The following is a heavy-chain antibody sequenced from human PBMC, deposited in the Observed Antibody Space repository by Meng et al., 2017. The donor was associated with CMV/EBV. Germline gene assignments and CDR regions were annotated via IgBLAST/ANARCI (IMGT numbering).Heavy chain of an antibody. V-gene: IGHV4-30-4*08. Sequence: QVPLQQSCPGPVKPTQTLSLPCTVSGGSISSGDYSWSWIRKPPGKGLEWIGYIYYSGSTYYNPSLKSRVTISVDTSKNQFSLKLSSVTAADTAVYYCARVTSRVAGAFDYWGQGTLVTVSS. D-gene: IGHD1-14*01. CDR2: IYYSGST. J-gene: IGHJ4*02. CDR1: GGSISSGDYS. CDR3: ARVTSRVAGAFDY.